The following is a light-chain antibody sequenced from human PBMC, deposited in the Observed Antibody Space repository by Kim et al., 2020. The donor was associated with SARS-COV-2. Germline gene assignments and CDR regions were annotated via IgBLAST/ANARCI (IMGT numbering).Light chain of an antibody. CDR2: AAS. Sequence: SAFVGDRVTITCRASQTIDSYLNWYHQKPGKAPKLLIYAASSLQSGVPSRFSGSGSGTDFTLTISSLQPEDSATYYCQQSYTTPHTFGQGTKLEI. CDR1: QTIDSY. V-gene: IGKV1-39*01. J-gene: IGKJ2*01. CDR3: QQSYTTPHT.